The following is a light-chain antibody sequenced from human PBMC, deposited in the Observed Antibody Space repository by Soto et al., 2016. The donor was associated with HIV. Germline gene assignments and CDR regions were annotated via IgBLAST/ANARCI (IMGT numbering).Light chain of an antibody. CDR1: QSISKY. J-gene: IGKJ2*01. V-gene: IGKV1-39*01. CDR2: AAS. Sequence: DIQLTQSPSSLSASVGDRVTITCRSSQSISKYLNWYQQKPGKAPKLLIYAASSLQSGVPSRFSGSESGTDFTLTISSLLPDDSATYYCQQYDTYSYTFGQGTKLEI. CDR3: QQYDTYSYT.